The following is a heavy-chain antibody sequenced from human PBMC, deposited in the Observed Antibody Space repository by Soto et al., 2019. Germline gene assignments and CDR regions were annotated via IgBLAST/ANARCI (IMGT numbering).Heavy chain of an antibody. CDR1: GGTFSSYA. CDR3: ARAGRGYSGYDYVWWFDP. J-gene: IGHJ5*02. CDR2: IIPIFGTA. V-gene: IGHV1-69*13. Sequence: SVKVSCKASGGTFSSYAISWVRQAPGQGLEWMGGIIPIFGTANYAQKFQGRVTITADESTSTAYMELSSLRSEDTAVYYCARAGRGYSGYDYVWWFDPWGQGSLVTVSS. D-gene: IGHD5-12*01.